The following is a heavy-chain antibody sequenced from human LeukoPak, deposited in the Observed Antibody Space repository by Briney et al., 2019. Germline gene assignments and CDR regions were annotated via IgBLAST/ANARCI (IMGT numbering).Heavy chain of an antibody. Sequence: AGRSLRLSCAASGFTFSSYAMHWVRQAPGKGLEWVAVISYDGSNKYYADSVKGRFTISRDNSKNTLYLQMNSLRAEDTAVYYCARDAGAFDIWGRGTMVTVSS. CDR3: ARDAGAFDI. CDR2: ISYDGSNK. CDR1: GFTFSSYA. V-gene: IGHV3-30*04. J-gene: IGHJ3*02.